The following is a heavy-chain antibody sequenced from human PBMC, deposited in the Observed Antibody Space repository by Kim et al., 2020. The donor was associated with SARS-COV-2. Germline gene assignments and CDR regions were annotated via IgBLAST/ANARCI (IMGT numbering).Heavy chain of an antibody. Sequence: GGSLRLSCAASGFTFSSYAMHWVRQAPGKGLEWVAVISYDGSNKYYADSVKGRFTISRVNSKNTLYLQMNSLRAEDTAVYYCARESGSGWLAWGQGTMVTVSS. CDR3: ARESGSGWLA. V-gene: IGHV3-30-3*01. CDR2: ISYDGSNK. J-gene: IGHJ3*01. CDR1: GFTFSSYA. D-gene: IGHD6-19*01.